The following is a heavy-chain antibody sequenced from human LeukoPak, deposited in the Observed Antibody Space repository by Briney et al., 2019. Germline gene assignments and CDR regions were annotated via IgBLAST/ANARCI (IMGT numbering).Heavy chain of an antibody. D-gene: IGHD3-10*01. CDR2: IIPIFGTA. Sequence: GASVKVSCKASGGTSSSYAISWVRQAPGQGLEWMGGIIPIFGTANYAQKFQGRVTITADESTSTAYMELSSLRSEDTAVYYCAREVRAIPSWFDPWGQGTLVTVSS. CDR3: AREVRAIPSWFDP. V-gene: IGHV1-69*13. CDR1: GGTSSSYA. J-gene: IGHJ5*02.